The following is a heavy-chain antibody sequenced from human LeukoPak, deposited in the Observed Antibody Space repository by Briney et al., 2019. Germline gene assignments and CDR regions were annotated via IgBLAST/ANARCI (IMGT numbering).Heavy chain of an antibody. Sequence: PGGSLRLSCAASGFTFSSYEMNWVRQAPGKGLEWVSYISSSGSTIYYADSVKGRFTISRDNAKNSLYLQMNSLRAEDTAVYYCARGHVTYYYDSSGYRDAFDIWGQGTMVTVSS. D-gene: IGHD3-22*01. J-gene: IGHJ3*02. V-gene: IGHV3-48*03. CDR1: GFTFSSYE. CDR3: ARGHVTYYYDSSGYRDAFDI. CDR2: ISSSGSTI.